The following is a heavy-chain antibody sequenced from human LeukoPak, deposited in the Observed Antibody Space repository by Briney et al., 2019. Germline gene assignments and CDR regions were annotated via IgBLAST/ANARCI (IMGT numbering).Heavy chain of an antibody. Sequence: PAYTLFLTCAVYGGSFSGYYWSWIRQPPGKGLEWIGEINHSGSTKYNPSRQCRVTISVDTAKNQFSLELISVTAADTAVYYLASRAPYCGGDCYPYYFDYWGQGTLVTVSS. CDR2: INHSGST. CDR3: ASRAPYCGGDCYPYYFDY. J-gene: IGHJ4*02. D-gene: IGHD2-21*02. CDR1: GGSFSGYY. V-gene: IGHV4-34*01.